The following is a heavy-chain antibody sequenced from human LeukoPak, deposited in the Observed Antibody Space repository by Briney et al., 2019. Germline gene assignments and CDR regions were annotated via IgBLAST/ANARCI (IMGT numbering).Heavy chain of an antibody. Sequence: SQTLSLTCTVSGDSISSGSHYWGWIRQPPGKGLEWIANIYYSGSTYYNPSLKSRVTISVDTSKNQFSLKVSSVTAADTAVYYCARAPIQLWSYYFDYWGQGTLVTVSS. D-gene: IGHD5-18*01. J-gene: IGHJ4*02. CDR1: GDSISSGSHY. CDR2: IYYSGST. CDR3: ARAPIQLWSYYFDY. V-gene: IGHV4-39*02.